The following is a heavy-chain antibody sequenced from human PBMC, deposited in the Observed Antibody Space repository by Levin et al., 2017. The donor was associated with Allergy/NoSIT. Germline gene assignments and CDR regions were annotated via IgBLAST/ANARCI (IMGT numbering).Heavy chain of an antibody. V-gene: IGHV1-2*02. J-gene: IGHJ4*02. CDR3: ARNDYGDYVQNFDY. Sequence: PGESLKISCKAAGYTFTDHYIHWVRQAPGQGLEWMGWVNCKTGGTHYAQKFQDRVTMSRDTSITSAYIEVSSLRFDDTALYFCARNDYGDYVQNFDYWGQGTLVTVSS. D-gene: IGHD4-17*01. CDR2: VNCKTGGT. CDR1: GYTFTDHY.